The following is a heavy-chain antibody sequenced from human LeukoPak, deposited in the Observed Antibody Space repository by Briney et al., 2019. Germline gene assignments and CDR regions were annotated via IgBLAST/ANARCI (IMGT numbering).Heavy chain of an antibody. CDR1: GGSISSSNW. J-gene: IGHJ4*02. D-gene: IGHD3-10*01. CDR2: IYHSGST. CDR3: ARSASMVRGVITFDY. V-gene: IGHV4-4*02. Sequence: PSGTLSLTCAVSGGSISSSNWWSWVRQPPGKGLECIGEIYHSGSTNYNPSLKSRVTISVDKSKNQFSLKLSSVTAADTAVYYCARSASMVRGVITFDYWGQGTLVTVSS.